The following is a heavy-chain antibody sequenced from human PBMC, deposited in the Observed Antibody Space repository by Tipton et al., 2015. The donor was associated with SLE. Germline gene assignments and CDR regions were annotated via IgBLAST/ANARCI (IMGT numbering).Heavy chain of an antibody. D-gene: IGHD6-6*01. CDR1: GFTLSSYA. CDR2: IYSGGST. J-gene: IGHJ6*03. Sequence: SLRLSCAASGFTLSSYAMTWVRQAPGKGLEWVSIIYSGGSTYYADSVKGRFTVSRHNSKNTLYLQMNSLRAEDTAVYYCARSLGEYSSSSNYYYYYMDVWGKGTTVTVSS. CDR3: ARSLGEYSSSSNYYYYYMDV. V-gene: IGHV3-23*03.